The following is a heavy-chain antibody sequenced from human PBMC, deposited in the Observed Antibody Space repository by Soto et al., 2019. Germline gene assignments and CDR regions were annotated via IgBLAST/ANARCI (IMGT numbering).Heavy chain of an antibody. CDR1: GFTFSSYG. V-gene: IGHV3-30*18. Sequence: QVQLVESGGGVVQPGRSLRLSCAASGFTFSSYGMHWVRQAPGKGLEWVAVISYDGSNKYYADSVKGRFTISRDNSKDTLYLQMNSMRAQDTAVYDCAKDKPFAAALADWGQGTLVTVSS. CDR3: AKDKPFAAALAD. D-gene: IGHD6-13*01. CDR2: ISYDGSNK. J-gene: IGHJ4*02.